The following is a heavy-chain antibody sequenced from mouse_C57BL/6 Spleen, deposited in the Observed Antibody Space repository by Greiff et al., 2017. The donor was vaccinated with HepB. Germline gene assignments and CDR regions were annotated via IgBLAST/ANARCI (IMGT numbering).Heavy chain of an antibody. V-gene: IGHV1-82*01. J-gene: IGHJ2*01. D-gene: IGHD2-3*01. CDR1: GYAFSSSW. Sequence: QVQLKESGPELVKPGASVKISCKASGYAFSSSWMNWVKQRPGKGLEWIGRIYPGDGDTNYNGKFKGKATLTADKSSSTAYMQLSSLTSEDSAVYFCAPYDGYYVDWGQGTTLTVSS. CDR3: APYDGYYVD. CDR2: IYPGDGDT.